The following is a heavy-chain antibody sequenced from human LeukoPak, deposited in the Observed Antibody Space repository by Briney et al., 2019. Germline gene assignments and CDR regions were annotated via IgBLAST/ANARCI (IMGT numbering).Heavy chain of an antibody. Sequence: SETLSLTCTVSGGSISSYYWSWIRQPPGKGLEWIGYIYYSGSTNYNPSLKSRVTISVDTSKNQFSLKLSSVTAADTAVYYCARDGVVGATMEYNWFDPWGQGTLVAVSS. CDR1: GGSISSYY. V-gene: IGHV4-59*01. CDR2: IYYSGST. D-gene: IGHD1-26*01. CDR3: ARDGVVGATMEYNWFDP. J-gene: IGHJ5*02.